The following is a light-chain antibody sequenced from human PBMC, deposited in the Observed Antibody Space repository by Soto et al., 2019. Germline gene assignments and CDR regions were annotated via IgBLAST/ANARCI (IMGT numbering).Light chain of an antibody. Sequence: DIQMTQSPSTLSASVGDRVTITCRASQSISAWLAWYQQKPGEAPTLLIYDASSLESGFPSRFSGAGSETEFTLTISSLQPGDVATYYCQHYHDYPWTFGQGTKVEIK. CDR1: QSISAW. J-gene: IGKJ1*01. CDR2: DAS. CDR3: QHYHDYPWT. V-gene: IGKV1-5*01.